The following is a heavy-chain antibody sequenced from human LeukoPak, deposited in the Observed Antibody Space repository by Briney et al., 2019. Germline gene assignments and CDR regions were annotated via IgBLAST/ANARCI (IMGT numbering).Heavy chain of an antibody. D-gene: IGHD1-14*01. J-gene: IGHJ4*02. CDR3: LPELGAKNYFDY. Sequence: GGSLRLSCAASGFTFSGHAMHWVRQAPGKGLELLAYISHDGSYQYHVDSVKGRFTVSRDNSKNTLYLQMNSLSAEDSAVYYCLPELGAKNYFDYWGQGTLVTVSS. V-gene: IGHV3-30*03. CDR2: ISHDGSYQ. CDR1: GFTFSGHA.